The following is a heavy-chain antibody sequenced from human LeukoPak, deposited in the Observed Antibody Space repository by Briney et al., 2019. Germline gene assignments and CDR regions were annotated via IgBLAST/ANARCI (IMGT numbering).Heavy chain of an antibody. D-gene: IGHD5-24*01. CDR2: IYYSGST. Sequence: SDTLSLPCTLSGRPISSSSYYWSWIRQPPGKGLEWLGYIYYSGSTKYNPSLKSRLSISVDTSKNQFSLKLSSVTAADTAVYYCARGAGAGYNLQPFDYWGQGTLVTVSS. V-gene: IGHV4-61*05. CDR1: GRPISSSSYY. CDR3: ARGAGAGYNLQPFDY. J-gene: IGHJ4*02.